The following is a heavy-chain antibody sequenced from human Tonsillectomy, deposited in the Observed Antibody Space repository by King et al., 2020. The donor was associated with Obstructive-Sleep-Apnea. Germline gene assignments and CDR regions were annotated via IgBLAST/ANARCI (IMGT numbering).Heavy chain of an antibody. D-gene: IGHD2-2*01. V-gene: IGHV4-4*02. CDR1: GGSISSSNW. Sequence: VQLQESGPGLVKPSGTLSLTCAVSGGSISSSNWWSWVRQPPGKGLEWIGEIYHSGSTNYNTSLKSRVPISVDKSKNPFSLKLSSVTAADTAVYYCARGPNYCSSTSCYGIGFDYWGQGTLVTVSS. CDR2: IYHSGST. CDR3: ARGPNYCSSTSCYGIGFDY. J-gene: IGHJ4*02.